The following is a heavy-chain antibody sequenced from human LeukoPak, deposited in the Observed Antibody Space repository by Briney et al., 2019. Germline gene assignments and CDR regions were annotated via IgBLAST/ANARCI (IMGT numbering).Heavy chain of an antibody. J-gene: IGHJ4*02. D-gene: IGHD6-19*01. CDR2: ISYEGRNK. V-gene: IGHV3-30*18. CDR3: AKDNYSSGLYRLSVAFDY. Sequence: GGSLRLSCAASGFTFSRSWMSWVRRAPGKGLEGVAIISYEGRNKYYADSVNGRFTISRDNSKNTLYLQMNSLRTEDTAVYYCAKDNYSSGLYRLSVAFDYWGQGTLVTVSS. CDR1: GFTFSRSW.